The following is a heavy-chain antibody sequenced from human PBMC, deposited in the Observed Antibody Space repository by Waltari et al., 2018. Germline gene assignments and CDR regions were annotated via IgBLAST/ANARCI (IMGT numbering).Heavy chain of an antibody. CDR3: ARAAGNKRYYYMDV. Sequence: QVQLVQSGAAVKKPGASVKVSCKASGYTFTGYYMPRVRQAPGQGLEWMGWINPNSGGTNYAQKFQGRVTMTRDTSISTAYMELSRLRSDDTAVYYCARAAGNKRYYYMDVWGKGTTVTVSS. CDR2: INPNSGGT. V-gene: IGHV1-2*02. J-gene: IGHJ6*03. D-gene: IGHD1-1*01. CDR1: GYTFTGYY.